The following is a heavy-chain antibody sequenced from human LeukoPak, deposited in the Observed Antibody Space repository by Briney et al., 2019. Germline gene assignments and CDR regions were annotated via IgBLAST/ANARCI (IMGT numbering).Heavy chain of an antibody. CDR1: GFTFSSYG. D-gene: IGHD6-13*01. J-gene: IGHJ6*02. Sequence: PGGSLRLSCAASGFTFSSYGMHWVRQAPGKGREWGAVISYDGSNKYYADSVKGRFTISRDNSKNTLYLQMNSLRAEDTAVYYCAKTLGAAAGVYYYYGMDVWGQGTTVTVSS. CDR2: ISYDGSNK. CDR3: AKTLGAAAGVYYYYGMDV. V-gene: IGHV3-30*18.